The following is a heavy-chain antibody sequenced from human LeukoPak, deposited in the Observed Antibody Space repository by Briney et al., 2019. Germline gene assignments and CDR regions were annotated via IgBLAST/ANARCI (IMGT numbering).Heavy chain of an antibody. V-gene: IGHV3-7*01. CDR3: ARDSRTYGD. CDR2: IKQDGSEK. Sequence: GGSLRLSCAASGFTFSNYWMSWVRQAPGKGLEWVANIKQDGSEKYYVDSVKGRFTISRDNAKNSLYLQMNSLRAEETAAYYCARDSRTYGDWGQGPRVTVPS. D-gene: IGHD1-14*01. J-gene: IGHJ4*02. CDR1: GFTFSNYW.